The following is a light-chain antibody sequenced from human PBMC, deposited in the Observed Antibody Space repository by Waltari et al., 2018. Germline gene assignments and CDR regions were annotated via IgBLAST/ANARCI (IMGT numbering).Light chain of an antibody. Sequence: DIQMTQSPSSLSASVGDSVTITCRASQGISNSLAWFQQKPGKVPNLLIYSASTLESGGPSRFSGSGSGTDFTLTISSLQPEDVATYYCQKYNGDPPWTFGQGTKVEIK. CDR2: SAS. V-gene: IGKV1-27*01. CDR3: QKYNGDPPWT. J-gene: IGKJ1*01. CDR1: QGISNS.